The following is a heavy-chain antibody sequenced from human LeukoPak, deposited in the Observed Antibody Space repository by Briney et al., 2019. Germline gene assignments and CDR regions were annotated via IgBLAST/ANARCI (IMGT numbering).Heavy chain of an antibody. CDR1: GGSIRSAGYY. J-gene: IGHJ4*02. D-gene: IGHD4-23*01. V-gene: IGHV4-61*08. CDR2: IYDSGSA. CDR3: ARVGVDYSGNVLKYFFDY. Sequence: SETLSLTCTVSGGSIRSAGYYWSWIRQPPGKGLEWIGNIYDSGSANYNPSLKSRVVISVDTSKNQFSLNMTPVTAADTAVYYCARVGVDYSGNVLKYFFDYWGQGTLVTVSS.